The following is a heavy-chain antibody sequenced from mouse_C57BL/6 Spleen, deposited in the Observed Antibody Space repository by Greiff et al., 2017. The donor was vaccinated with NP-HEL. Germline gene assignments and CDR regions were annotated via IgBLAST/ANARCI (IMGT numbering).Heavy chain of an antibody. CDR2: INYAGRSP. Sequence: EVMLVESEGGLVQPGSSMKLSCTASGFTFRAYYMAWVRQFPEKGLEWIANINYAGRSPYYLDSLKSRFIISRDNAKNILYLQMSSLKSEDTATYYCARGWDWYFGVWGTGTTVTVSS. CDR3: ARGWDWYFGV. D-gene: IGHD1-1*02. J-gene: IGHJ1*03. CDR1: GFTFRAYY. V-gene: IGHV5-16*01.